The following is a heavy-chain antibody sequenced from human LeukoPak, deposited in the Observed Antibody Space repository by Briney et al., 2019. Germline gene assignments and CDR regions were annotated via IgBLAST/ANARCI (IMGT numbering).Heavy chain of an antibody. CDR3: VAYYYDSSDYYFDY. CDR1: GYTFTGYY. D-gene: IGHD3-22*01. CDR2: INPNSGGT. Sequence: GASVKVSCKASGYTFTGYYMHWVRQAPGQGLEWMGWINPNSGGTNYAQKFKGRVTMTRDTSISTAYMELSRLRSDDTAVYYCVAYYYDSSDYYFDYWGQGTLVTVSS. V-gene: IGHV1-2*02. J-gene: IGHJ4*02.